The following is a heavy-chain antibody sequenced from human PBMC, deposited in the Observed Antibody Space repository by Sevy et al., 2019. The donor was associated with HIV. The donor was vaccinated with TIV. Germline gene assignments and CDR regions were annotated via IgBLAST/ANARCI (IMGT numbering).Heavy chain of an antibody. J-gene: IGHJ3*02. D-gene: IGHD3-22*01. CDR2: IKSKTDGGTT. V-gene: IGHV3-15*01. Sequence: GGSLRLSCAASGFTFSNAWMSWVRQAPGKGLEWVGRIKSKTDGGTTDYAAPVKGRFTISRDDSKNTLYLQMNSLKTEDTAVYYCTTDPISSGYYLSAFDIWGQWTMVTVSS. CDR3: TTDPISSGYYLSAFDI. CDR1: GFTFSNAW.